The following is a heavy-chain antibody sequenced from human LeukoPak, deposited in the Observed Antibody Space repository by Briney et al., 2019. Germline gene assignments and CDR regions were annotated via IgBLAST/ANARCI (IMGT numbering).Heavy chain of an antibody. J-gene: IGHJ4*02. CDR3: ARGYCTSTSCYNDY. Sequence: GGSLRLSCAASGFTFSNFWMNWVRQAPGKGLEWVANIKQDGSVKHYVDSVKGRFTISRDNSKNTLYLQMNSLRTEDTAVYSCARGYCTSTSCYNDYWGQGTLVTVSS. V-gene: IGHV3-7*01. CDR1: GFTFSNFW. D-gene: IGHD2-2*02. CDR2: IKQDGSVK.